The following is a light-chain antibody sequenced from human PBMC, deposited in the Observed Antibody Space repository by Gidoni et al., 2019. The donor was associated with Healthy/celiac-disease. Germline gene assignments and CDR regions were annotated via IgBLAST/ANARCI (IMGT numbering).Light chain of an antibody. V-gene: IGKV1-13*02. J-gene: IGKJ4*01. Sequence: AIQLTQSPSSLSASVGDRVTITCRASKGISSALAWYQQKTGKAPKLLIYDASSLESGVPSRFGGSGSGTDVTLTISSLQPEDFATYYCQQFNSYPLTFGGGTKVEIK. CDR2: DAS. CDR3: QQFNSYPLT. CDR1: KGISSA.